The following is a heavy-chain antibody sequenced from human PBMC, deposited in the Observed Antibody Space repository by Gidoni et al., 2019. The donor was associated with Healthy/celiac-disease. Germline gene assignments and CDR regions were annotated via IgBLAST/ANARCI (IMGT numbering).Heavy chain of an antibody. CDR1: GGTFSSYA. V-gene: IGHV1-69*04. CDR2: IIPIRGIA. Sequence: QVQLVQSGAEVKKPGSSVKVTCKASGGTFSSYAISWVRRAPGQGLEWMGRIIPIRGIANYAQKFQGRVTITADKSTSTAYMELSSLRSEDTAVYYCAQDSGSYLDYWGQGTLVTVSS. D-gene: IGHD1-26*01. J-gene: IGHJ4*02. CDR3: AQDSGSYLDY.